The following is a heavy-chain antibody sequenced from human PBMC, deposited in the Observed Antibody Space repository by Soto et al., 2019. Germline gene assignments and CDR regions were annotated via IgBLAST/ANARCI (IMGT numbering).Heavy chain of an antibody. CDR2: IYPGDSDT. D-gene: IGHD3-22*01. V-gene: IGHV5-51*03. J-gene: IGHJ4*02. CDR3: PRVSRGFSDFI. CDR1: GYSFTTYW. Sequence: EVQLVQSGAEAKKPGESLKISCKVYGYSFTTYWIGWVRQVPGKGLEWMGIIYPGDSDTRYSPSFQGQVTISADKSISTACLQWSRIMASDTAMYYCPRVSRGFSDFIRGQGTLVTL.